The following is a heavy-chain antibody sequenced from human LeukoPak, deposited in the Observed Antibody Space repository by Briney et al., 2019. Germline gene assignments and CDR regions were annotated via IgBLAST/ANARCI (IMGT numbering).Heavy chain of an antibody. CDR3: ARVNGRSGYVAFDY. J-gene: IGHJ4*02. D-gene: IGHD5-12*01. Sequence: GGSLRLSCAASGFTFSSYAMSWVRQAPGNGLEWVSSISSTSTYIYYADSVRGRFTVSRDNAKNSLYLQMHSLSAEDTAVYYCARVNGRSGYVAFDYWGQGTLVTVSS. V-gene: IGHV3-21*01. CDR1: GFTFSSYA. CDR2: ISSTSTYI.